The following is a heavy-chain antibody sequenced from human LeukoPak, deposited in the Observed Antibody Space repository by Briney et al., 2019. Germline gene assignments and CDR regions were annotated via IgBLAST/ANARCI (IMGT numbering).Heavy chain of an antibody. D-gene: IGHD6-6*01. Sequence: PGGSLRLSCAASGFTVSSNYMSWVRQAPGKGLEWVAFIRYDGSNKYYADSVKGRFTISRDNSKNTLYLQMNSLEASDTAMYYCARPLYSSSSEEVGDYWGQGTLVTVSS. J-gene: IGHJ4*02. CDR1: GFTVSSNY. CDR2: IRYDGSNK. V-gene: IGHV3-33*08. CDR3: ARPLYSSSSEEVGDY.